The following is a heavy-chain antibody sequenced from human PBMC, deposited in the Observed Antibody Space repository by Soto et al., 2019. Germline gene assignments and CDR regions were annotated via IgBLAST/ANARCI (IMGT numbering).Heavy chain of an antibody. CDR3: ARMYSSGSGWFHP. CDR2: FYSSGSI. D-gene: IGHD6-19*01. Sequence: PSETLSLTCFVSGYSITAGGYYWSWIRHHPGKGLEWIGSFYSSGSIIYNPSLRSQVSISGDTSSNQFSMSLTSVTAADTARYYCARMYSSGSGWFHPWGQGTLVTVSS. V-gene: IGHV4-31*01. J-gene: IGHJ5*02. CDR1: GYSITAGGYY.